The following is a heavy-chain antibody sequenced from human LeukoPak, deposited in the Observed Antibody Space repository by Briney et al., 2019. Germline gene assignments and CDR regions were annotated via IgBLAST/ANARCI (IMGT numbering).Heavy chain of an antibody. V-gene: IGHV3-21*01. CDR3: ARGTHAYCGGDCYFKDAFDI. CDR2: ISSSSYI. CDR1: GFTFSSYS. D-gene: IGHD2-21*02. Sequence: GGSLRLSCAASGFTFSSYSMNWVRQAPGKGLEWVSSISSSSYIYYADSVKGRFTISRDNAKNSLYLQMNSLRAEDTAVYYCARGTHAYCGGDCYFKDAFDIWGQGTMVTVSS. J-gene: IGHJ3*02.